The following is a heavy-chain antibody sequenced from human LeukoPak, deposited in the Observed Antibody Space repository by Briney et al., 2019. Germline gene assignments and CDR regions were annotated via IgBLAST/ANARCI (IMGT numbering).Heavy chain of an antibody. D-gene: IGHD5-12*01. CDR1: GYTFTSYY. Sequence: ASVKVSCKASGYTFTSYYMHWVRQAPGQGLEWMGWISPNSGGTNYAQKFQGRVTMTRDTSISTAYMELSRLRSDDTAVYYCARDLRGYSGYDYYYYYYMDVWGKGTTVTVSS. J-gene: IGHJ6*03. CDR3: ARDLRGYSGYDYYYYYYMDV. CDR2: ISPNSGGT. V-gene: IGHV1-2*02.